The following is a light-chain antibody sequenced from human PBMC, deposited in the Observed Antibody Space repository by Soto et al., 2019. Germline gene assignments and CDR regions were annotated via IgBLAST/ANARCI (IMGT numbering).Light chain of an antibody. J-gene: IGKJ4*01. CDR3: QQRSNWPPVT. Sequence: EIVLTQSPATLSLSPGERATLSCRASQSVSSYLAWYQQKPGQAPRLLIYDASSRATGMPARFSGSGSGTDFTLTISSLEPEDFAIYYCQQRSNWPPVTFGGGTKVEIK. CDR1: QSVSSY. CDR2: DAS. V-gene: IGKV3-11*01.